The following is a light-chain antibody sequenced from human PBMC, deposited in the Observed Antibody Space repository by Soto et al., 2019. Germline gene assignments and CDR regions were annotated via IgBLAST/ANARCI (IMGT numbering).Light chain of an antibody. J-gene: IGKJ2*01. V-gene: IGKV3-15*01. CDR2: DAS. Sequence: EIVMTQSPATLSVTLGERATLSCRASQDISSNLAWYQQKPGQAPRLLIYDASTRATGIPARFSGSGSETEFTLTISSLQSEDFAVYYCQRYNNWPPYTFGQGTKLEIK. CDR1: QDISSN. CDR3: QRYNNWPPYT.